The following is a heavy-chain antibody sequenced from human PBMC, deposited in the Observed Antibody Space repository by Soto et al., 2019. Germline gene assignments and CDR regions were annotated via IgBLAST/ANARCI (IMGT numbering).Heavy chain of an antibody. CDR3: ARARGDYLFDY. J-gene: IGHJ4*02. D-gene: IGHD4-17*01. CDR2: MSSSSSYI. CDR1: GFTFSSYR. Sequence: EVQLVESGGGLVKPGGSLRLSYVVSGFTFSSYRMNWVRQAPGKGLEWVSSMSSSSSYIEYVDSVKGRFTISRDNAKNSLYLQMNSLRAEDTAVYYCARARGDYLFDYWGQGTLVTVSS. V-gene: IGHV3-21*01.